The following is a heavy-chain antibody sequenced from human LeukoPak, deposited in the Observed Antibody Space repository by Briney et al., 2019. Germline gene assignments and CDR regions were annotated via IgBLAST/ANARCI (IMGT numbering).Heavy chain of an antibody. CDR1: GYTFTSYG. CDR3: ASVSVGSSSDYGMFDY. CDR2: ISAYNGNT. D-gene: IGHD4-17*01. Sequence: GASVKVSCKASGYTFTSYGISWVRQAPGQGLEWMGWISAYNGNTNYAQKLQGRVTMTTDTSTSTAYMELRGLKSDDTAVYYCASVSVGSSSDYGMFDYWGQGTLVTVSS. J-gene: IGHJ4*02. V-gene: IGHV1-18*01.